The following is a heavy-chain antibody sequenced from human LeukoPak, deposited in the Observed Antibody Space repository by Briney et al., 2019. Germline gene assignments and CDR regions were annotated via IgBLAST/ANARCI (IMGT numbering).Heavy chain of an antibody. J-gene: IGHJ4*02. CDR2: ITGSVDNT. D-gene: IGHD2-21*01. V-gene: IGHV3-23*01. CDR1: GPSFGSHP. Sequence: GSLRLSCAASGPSFGSHPMNWVSQAPGKVLEWVSGITGSVDNTYYIDSVKGRFTISRDNSKNTLYLQMNSLRAEDTAVYYCARGVMAARLYYFDYWGRGILVTVSS. CDR3: ARGVMAARLYYFDY.